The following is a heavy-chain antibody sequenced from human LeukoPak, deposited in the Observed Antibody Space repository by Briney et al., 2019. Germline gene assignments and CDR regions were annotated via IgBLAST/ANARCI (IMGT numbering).Heavy chain of an antibody. CDR1: GGSFSGYY. D-gene: IGHD6-19*01. V-gene: IGHV4-34*01. Sequence: SETLSLTCAVYGGSFSGYYWSWIRQPPGKGLEWIGEINHSGSTNYNPSLKSRVTISVDTSKNQFSLKLSSVTAADTAVYYCARRGYSSFLLYYYYMDVWGKGTTVTVSS. CDR3: ARRGYSSFLLYYYYMDV. CDR2: INHSGST. J-gene: IGHJ6*03.